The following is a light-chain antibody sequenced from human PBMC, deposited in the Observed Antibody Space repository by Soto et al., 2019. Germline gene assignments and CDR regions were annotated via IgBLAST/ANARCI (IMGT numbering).Light chain of an antibody. CDR2: AAS. CDR1: QGISNY. J-gene: IGKJ1*01. Sequence: DIQMTQSPSSLSASVGDRVTITCRASQGISNYLAWYQQKPGKVPKLLIYAASTLQSGVPSRFSGSGSGTDFTINISSLQPEDVATYYCQKYKSATLWTFGQGTKVEIK. V-gene: IGKV1-27*01. CDR3: QKYKSATLWT.